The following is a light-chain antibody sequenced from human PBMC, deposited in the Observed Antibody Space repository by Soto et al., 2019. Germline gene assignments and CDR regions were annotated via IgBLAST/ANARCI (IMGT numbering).Light chain of an antibody. V-gene: IGKV3-15*01. CDR2: GAS. Sequence: EIVMTQSPATLSVSPGERATLSCRASQSVSSNLAWYQQKPGQAPRLLIYGASTRATGIPARFSGSGSGTEFTITISSLQSEDFAVYYGQQYNNWQTFGQGTKVEIK. CDR3: QQYNNWQT. CDR1: QSVSSN. J-gene: IGKJ1*01.